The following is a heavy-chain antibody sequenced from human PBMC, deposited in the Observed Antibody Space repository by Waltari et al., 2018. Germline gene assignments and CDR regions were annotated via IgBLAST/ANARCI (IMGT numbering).Heavy chain of an antibody. D-gene: IGHD2-8*01. V-gene: IGHV3-23*04. CDR3: AKWDILQGHSSGY. CDR2: ISGSGGRT. Sequence: EVQLVESGGGLVQPGGSLRLSCAASGFTFSSYWMHWVRQAPGKGLEWVSAISGSGGRTYYADSVKGRFTISRDNSKNTLYLQMNSLRAEDTAVYYCAKWDILQGHSSGYWGQGTLVTVSS. CDR1: GFTFSSYW. J-gene: IGHJ4*02.